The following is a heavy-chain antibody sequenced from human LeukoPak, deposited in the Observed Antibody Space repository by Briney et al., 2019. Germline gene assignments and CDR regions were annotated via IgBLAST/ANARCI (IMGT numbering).Heavy chain of an antibody. Sequence: GGSLRLSCAASGFTFSSYWMHWVRQAPGKGLVWVSRINSDGSSTSYADSVKGRFTISRDNSKNTLYLQMNSLRAEDTAVYYCARAAYDSSGYLTLWGQGTLVTVSS. CDR2: INSDGSST. CDR1: GFTFSSYW. V-gene: IGHV3-74*01. J-gene: IGHJ1*01. CDR3: ARAAYDSSGYLTL. D-gene: IGHD3-22*01.